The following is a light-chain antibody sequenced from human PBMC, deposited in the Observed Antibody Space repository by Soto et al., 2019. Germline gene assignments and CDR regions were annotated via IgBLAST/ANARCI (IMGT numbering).Light chain of an antibody. V-gene: IGKV4-1*01. CDR3: RQHYSSPFA. CDR2: WAS. J-gene: IGKJ3*01. CDR1: QSVLSSSDNKNY. Sequence: DIVMTQSPDSLAVSLGERATINCKSSQSVLSSSDNKNYLAWYQQKPGQPPKLLIYWASTRESGVPARFSGSGSGTDFTLTISSLQAEDVAVYYCRQHYSSPFAFGPGTKVDI.